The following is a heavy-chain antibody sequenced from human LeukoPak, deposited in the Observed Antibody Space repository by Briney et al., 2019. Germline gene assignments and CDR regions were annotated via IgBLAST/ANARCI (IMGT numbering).Heavy chain of an antibody. CDR3: AKFGTAGPHFDY. V-gene: IGHV3-23*01. D-gene: IGHD6-13*01. Sequence: PGESLRLSCAASGFTFSSYAMSWVRQAPGKGLEWVSAISGSGGSTYYADSVKGRFTISRDNSKNTLYLQMNSLRAEDTAVYYCAKFGTAGPHFDYWGQGTLVTVSS. CDR1: GFTFSSYA. J-gene: IGHJ4*02. CDR2: ISGSGGST.